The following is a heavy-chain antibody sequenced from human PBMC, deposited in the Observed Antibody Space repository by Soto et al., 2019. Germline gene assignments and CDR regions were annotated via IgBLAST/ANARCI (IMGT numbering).Heavy chain of an antibody. V-gene: IGHV1-3*01. CDR1: GYAFSDYA. CDR2: ISPGNGDT. Sequence: EASVKVSCKASGYAFSDYAMHWVRQAPGQRLEWMGWISPGNGDTRYSQTFLGRVAITRDTSASTAYMELSSLRSEDTAVYFCARTKTMVRGVGFYYWGQGTQVTVSS. J-gene: IGHJ4*02. CDR3: ARTKTMVRGVGFYY. D-gene: IGHD3-10*01.